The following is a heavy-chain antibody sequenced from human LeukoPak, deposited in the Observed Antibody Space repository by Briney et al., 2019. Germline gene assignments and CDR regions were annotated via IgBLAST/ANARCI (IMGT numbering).Heavy chain of an antibody. V-gene: IGHV3-23*01. CDR1: GFIFSNYA. CDR3: AKWGDYDVLTGYYVSDF. D-gene: IGHD3-9*01. Sequence: QAGASLRLSCAASGFIFSNYAMYWVRQAPGKGLEWVSAISGRSNNTYYADSVKGRSTISRDSSKNTLYLQMNSLRADDTAVYYCAKWGDYDVLTGYYVSDFWGQGTLVTVSS. CDR2: ISGRSNNT. J-gene: IGHJ4*02.